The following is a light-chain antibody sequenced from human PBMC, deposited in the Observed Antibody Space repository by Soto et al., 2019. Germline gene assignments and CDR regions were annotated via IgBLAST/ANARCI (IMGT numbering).Light chain of an antibody. CDR1: SSNIGAGYE. CDR3: QSYDSSLSGYV. CDR2: GNS. V-gene: IGLV1-40*01. J-gene: IGLJ1*01. Sequence: QSVLTQPPSVSGAPGQRVTISCTGTSSNIGAGYEVHWYHQLPGTAPKFLVYGNSNRPSGVPDRFSGSKSGTSASLAITGLQAEDEADYYCQSYDSSLSGYVFGTGTKVTVL.